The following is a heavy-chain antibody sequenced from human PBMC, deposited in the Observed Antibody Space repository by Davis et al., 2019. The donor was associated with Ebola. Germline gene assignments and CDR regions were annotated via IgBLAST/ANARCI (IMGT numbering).Heavy chain of an antibody. CDR2: ITWNSGGT. D-gene: IGHD6-13*01. J-gene: IGHJ4*02. CDR1: GFTFDDYP. Sequence: SLKISCAASGFTFDDYPMYWVRQVAGKGLEWVSGITWNSGGTVYADFVKGRFTISRDNAKNSLYLQMNSLTSEDTATYYCVKDKYPGKASGGNYFDSWGQGTRVTVSS. V-gene: IGHV3-9*01. CDR3: VKDKYPGKASGGNYFDS.